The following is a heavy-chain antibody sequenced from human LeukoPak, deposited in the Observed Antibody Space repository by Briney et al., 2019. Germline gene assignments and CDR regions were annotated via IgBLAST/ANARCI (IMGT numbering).Heavy chain of an antibody. J-gene: IGHJ3*01. Sequence: ASVKVSCKTYGYTFTSFGISWVRQAPGEGLEWMGWISAYNGNTNYAQKLQGRVTLTTDTSTNTAYMELRSLRSDDTAVYYCARDFGSSGYDALDVWGQGTMVTVSS. CDR3: ARDFGSSGYDALDV. V-gene: IGHV1-18*01. CDR2: ISAYNGNT. D-gene: IGHD3-22*01. CDR1: GYTFTSFG.